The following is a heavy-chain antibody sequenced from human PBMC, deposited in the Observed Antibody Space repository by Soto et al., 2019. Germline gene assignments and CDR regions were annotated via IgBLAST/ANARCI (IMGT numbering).Heavy chain of an antibody. Sequence: PGGSLRLSCAASGFTFSSYAMHWVRQAPGKGLEWVAVISYDGSNKYYADSVKGRFTISRDNSKNTLYLQMNSLRAEDTAVYYYTRILGATPGDNDDWGQGTLVAVSS. CDR1: GFTFSSYA. CDR2: ISYDGSNK. CDR3: TRILGATPGDNDD. D-gene: IGHD1-26*01. J-gene: IGHJ4*02. V-gene: IGHV3-30-3*01.